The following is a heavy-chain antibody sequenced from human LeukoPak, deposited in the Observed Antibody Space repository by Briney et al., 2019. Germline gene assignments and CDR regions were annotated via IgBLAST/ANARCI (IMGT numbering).Heavy chain of an antibody. D-gene: IGHD3-22*01. CDR2: FDPEDGET. J-gene: IGHJ4*02. Sequence: ASVKVSCKVSGYTLTELSMHWVRQAPGKGLEWMGGFDPEDGETIYAQKFQGRVTMTEDTSTDTAYMELSSLRSEDTAVYYCATEYYYDSSGPVYFDYWGQGTLVTVSS. V-gene: IGHV1-24*01. CDR3: ATEYYYDSSGPVYFDY. CDR1: GYTLTELS.